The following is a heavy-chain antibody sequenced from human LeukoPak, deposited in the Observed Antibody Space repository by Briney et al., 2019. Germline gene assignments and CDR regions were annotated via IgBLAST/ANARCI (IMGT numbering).Heavy chain of an antibody. CDR2: IFPSGGEI. Sequence: GGSLTLSCAASGFTFSTFAMIWVRRPPGKGLEWVSSIFPSGGEIHYADSVRGRFTISRDNSKSTLSLQMNSLRAEDTAIYYCATYRQVLLPFESWGQGTLVTVSS. D-gene: IGHD2-8*02. CDR3: ATYRQVLLPFES. CDR1: GFTFSTFA. V-gene: IGHV3-23*01. J-gene: IGHJ4*02.